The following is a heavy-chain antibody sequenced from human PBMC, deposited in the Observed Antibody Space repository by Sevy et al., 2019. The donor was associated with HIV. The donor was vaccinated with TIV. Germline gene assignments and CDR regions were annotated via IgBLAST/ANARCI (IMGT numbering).Heavy chain of an antibody. D-gene: IGHD3-16*01. V-gene: IGHV3-66*01. CDR1: GFTVSGNY. CDR3: ATDERGVDY. J-gene: IGHJ4*02. CDR2: IDGGGST. Sequence: GGSLRLSCAASGFTVSGNYMSWVRQAPGKGLEWVALIDGGGSTYYADSVKGRFSISRDNSKNTLSLQMNSLRAADTAVYYCATDERGVDYWGQRTLVTVSS.